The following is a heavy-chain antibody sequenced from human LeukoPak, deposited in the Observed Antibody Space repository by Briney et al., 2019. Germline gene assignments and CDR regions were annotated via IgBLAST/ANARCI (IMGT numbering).Heavy chain of an antibody. CDR2: FDPEDGET. CDR3: ATGYSSSWPLGY. CDR1: GYTLTELS. J-gene: IGHJ4*02. D-gene: IGHD6-13*01. V-gene: IGHV1-24*01. Sequence: ASVKVSCEVSGYTLTELSMHWVRQAPGKGLEWMGGFDPEDGETIYAQKFQGRVTMTEDTSTDTAYMELSSLRSEDTAVYYCATGYSSSWPLGYWGQGTLVTVSS.